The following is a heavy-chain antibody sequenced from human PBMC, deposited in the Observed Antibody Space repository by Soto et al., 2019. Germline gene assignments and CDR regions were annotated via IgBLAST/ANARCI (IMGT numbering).Heavy chain of an antibody. CDR2: MFYSGSST. J-gene: IGHJ3*02. Sequence: PSETLSLTCSVSGGSISNSYWSWIRQPPGKGLEWIGYMFYSGSSTNYNPSLKSRVTISVDTSKNQFSLKLSSVTAADTAVYYCARLGFCSSTDCHVNALDIWGQGTMVTVSS. CDR3: ARLGFCSSTDCHVNALDI. CDR1: GGSISNSY. V-gene: IGHV4-59*08. D-gene: IGHD2-2*01.